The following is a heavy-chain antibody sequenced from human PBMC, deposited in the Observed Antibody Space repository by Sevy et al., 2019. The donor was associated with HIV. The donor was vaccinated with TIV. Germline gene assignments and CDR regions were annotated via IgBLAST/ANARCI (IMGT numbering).Heavy chain of an antibody. CDR3: ASHYYDTTGYYYPLDY. D-gene: IGHD3-22*01. V-gene: IGHV3-30*04. J-gene: IGHJ4*02. CDR2: ISDDGNNK. CDR1: GFTFSTYA. Sequence: GGSLRLSCTASGFTFSTYAMYWVRQAPGKGLEWVAVISDDGNNKDYADSVKGRFTVSRTNSKNTRYLQMYSLRAEDTAVYYCASHYYDTTGYYYPLDYWGQGTLVTVSS.